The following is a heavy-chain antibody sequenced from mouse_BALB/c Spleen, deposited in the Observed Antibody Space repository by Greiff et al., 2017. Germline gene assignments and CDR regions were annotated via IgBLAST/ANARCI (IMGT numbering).Heavy chain of an antibody. CDR2: INPYNDGT. J-gene: IGHJ1*01. V-gene: IGHV1-14*01. CDR1: GYTFTSYV. D-gene: IGHD1-1*01. Sequence: EVQLQQSGPELVKPGASVKMSCKASGYTFTSYVMHWVKQKPGQGLEWIGYINPYNDGTKYNEKFKGKATLTSDKSSSTAYMELSSLTSEDSAVYYCARGYYGSSYDWYFDVWGAGTTVTVSS. CDR3: ARGYYGSSYDWYFDV.